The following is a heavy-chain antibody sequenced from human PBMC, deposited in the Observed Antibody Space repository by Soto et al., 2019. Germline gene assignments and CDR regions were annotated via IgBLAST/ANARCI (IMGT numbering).Heavy chain of an antibody. CDR2: ISYDGSNK. J-gene: IGHJ6*02. D-gene: IGHD3-9*01. Sequence: GGSLRLSCAASGFTFSSYGMHWVRQAPGKGLEWVAVISYDGSNKYYADSVKGRFTISRDNAKNSLYLQMNSLRAEDTAVYYCARALYYDILTGYYYYSGMDVWGQGTTVTVSS. V-gene: IGHV3-30*03. CDR1: GFTFSSYG. CDR3: ARALYYDILTGYYYYSGMDV.